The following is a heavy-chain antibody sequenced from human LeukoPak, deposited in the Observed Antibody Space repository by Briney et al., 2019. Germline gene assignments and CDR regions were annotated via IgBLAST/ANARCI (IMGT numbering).Heavy chain of an antibody. D-gene: IGHD3-22*01. CDR3: ARHTYYYDSSGYYKGPDY. CDR2: IYYSGST. V-gene: IGHV4-39*01. CDR1: GGSISSSSYY. Sequence: SETLSLTCTVSGGSISSSSYYWGWIRQPPGKGLEWIGSIYYSGSTYYNPSLKSRVTISVDTSKNQFSLKLSSVTAADTAVYYCARHTYYYDSSGYYKGPDYWGQGTLVTVSS. J-gene: IGHJ4*02.